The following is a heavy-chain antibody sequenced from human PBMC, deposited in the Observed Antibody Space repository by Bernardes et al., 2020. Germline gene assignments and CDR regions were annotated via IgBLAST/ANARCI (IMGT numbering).Heavy chain of an antibody. J-gene: IGHJ5*02. V-gene: IGHV4-34*01. CDR2: INHSGST. D-gene: IGHD2-15*01. CDR1: GGSFSGYY. CDR3: ARALGYCSGGSCYSSWFDP. Sequence: SETLSLTCAVYGGSFSGYYWCWIRQPPGKGLEWIGEINHSGSTNYNPSLKSRVTISVDTSKNQFSLKLSSVTAADTAVYYCARALGYCSGGSCYSSWFDPWGQGTLVTVSS.